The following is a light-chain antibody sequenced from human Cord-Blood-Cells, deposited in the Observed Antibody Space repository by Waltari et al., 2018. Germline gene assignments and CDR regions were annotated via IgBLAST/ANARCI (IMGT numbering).Light chain of an antibody. V-gene: IGLV2-14*01. Sequence: QSALTQPASVSGSPGQSITIPSTGTSRDVGGYNYVSCYQQHPGKAPKLMIDDVSNRPSGVSNRFSGSKSGNTASLTISGLQAEDEADYYCSSYTSSSTPYVFGTGTKVTVL. CDR2: DVS. CDR1: SRDVGGYNY. J-gene: IGLJ1*01. CDR3: SSYTSSSTPYV.